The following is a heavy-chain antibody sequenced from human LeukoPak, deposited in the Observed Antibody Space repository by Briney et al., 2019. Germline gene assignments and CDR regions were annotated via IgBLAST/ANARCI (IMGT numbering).Heavy chain of an antibody. CDR2: IRSKAYGGTT. V-gene: IGHV3-49*03. J-gene: IGHJ4*02. Sequence: PGGSLRLSCTPSGFTFGDYAMSWFRQAPGKGLEGVGFIRSKAYGGTTDYAASVKGRFTISRDDSKSIAYLQMNSLKTEDTAVYYCTRHYGSGSYRFDYWGQGTLVTVSS. D-gene: IGHD3-10*01. CDR3: TRHYGSGSYRFDY. CDR1: GFTFGDYA.